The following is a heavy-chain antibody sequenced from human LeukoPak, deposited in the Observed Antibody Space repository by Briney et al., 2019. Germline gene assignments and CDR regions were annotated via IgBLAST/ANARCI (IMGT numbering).Heavy chain of an antibody. D-gene: IGHD6-13*01. CDR2: INTNTGNP. J-gene: IGHJ4*02. Sequence: LWASVKVSCKASGYTFTSYAMNWVRQAPGQGLEWMGWINTNTGNPTYAQGFTGRFVFSLDTSASTGYLQISSLKAEDTAVYYCASNPPYSSRSFDYWGQGTLVTVSS. CDR3: ASNPPYSSRSFDY. V-gene: IGHV7-4-1*02. CDR1: GYTFTSYA.